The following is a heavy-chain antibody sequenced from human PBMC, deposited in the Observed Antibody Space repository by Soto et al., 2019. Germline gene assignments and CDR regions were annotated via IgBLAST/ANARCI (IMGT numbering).Heavy chain of an antibody. CDR3: VKTLYYYDSSGPG. Sequence: GSLRLSCSASGFTFINHAMHWVRQAPGKGLEYVSTISSDGVSTYYADSVKGRFTISRDNSKNTLYIQMSSLSAEDTAVYYCVKTLYYYDSSGPGWGQGTLV. J-gene: IGHJ4*02. CDR1: GFTFINHA. CDR2: ISSDGVST. D-gene: IGHD3-22*01. V-gene: IGHV3-64D*06.